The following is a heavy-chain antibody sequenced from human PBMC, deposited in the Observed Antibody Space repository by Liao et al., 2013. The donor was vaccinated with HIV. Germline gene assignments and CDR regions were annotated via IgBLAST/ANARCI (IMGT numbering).Heavy chain of an antibody. CDR3: ARDAYFDWDNWFDP. CDR2: IYTSGST. D-gene: IGHD3-9*01. CDR1: GGSISSYY. J-gene: IGHJ5*02. V-gene: IGHV4-4*07. Sequence: QVQLQESGPGLVKPSETLSLTCTVSGGSISSYYWSWIRQPAGKGLEWIGRIYTSGSTIHNPSLKSRVTMSVDTSKNQFSLKLSSVTAADTAVYYCARDAYFDWDNWFDPWGQGTLVTVSS.